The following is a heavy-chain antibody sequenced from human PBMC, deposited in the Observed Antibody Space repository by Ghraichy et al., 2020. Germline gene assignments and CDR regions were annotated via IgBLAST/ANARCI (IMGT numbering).Heavy chain of an antibody. CDR1: GVSITSENYY. CDR3: ARLFRGRDNLEGWFDP. CDR2: IYYTGAA. D-gene: IGHD2-21*02. V-gene: IGHV4-30-4*01. J-gene: IGHJ5*02. Sequence: SQTLSLTCNVSGVSITSENYYWSWIRQFPGKGLEWLGYIYYTGAAYDNASLRNRLTLSIDKSRSHFSLDLSSVTAADTAVYYCARLFRGRDNLEGWFDPWGQGILVTVSS.